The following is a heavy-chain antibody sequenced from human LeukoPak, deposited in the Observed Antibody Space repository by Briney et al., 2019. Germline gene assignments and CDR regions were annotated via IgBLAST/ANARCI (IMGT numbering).Heavy chain of an antibody. Sequence: GGTLRLSCAASGFTFSSYGMSWVRQAPGKGLEWVSAISGSDGSTYYADSVKGRFTISRDNAKNSLYLQMNSLRAEDTAVYYCARDNTAMVTIDRENYYYYYYMDVWGKGTTVTISS. CDR3: ARDNTAMVTIDRENYYYYYYMDV. CDR1: GFTFSSYG. CDR2: ISGSDGST. D-gene: IGHD5-18*01. V-gene: IGHV3-23*01. J-gene: IGHJ6*03.